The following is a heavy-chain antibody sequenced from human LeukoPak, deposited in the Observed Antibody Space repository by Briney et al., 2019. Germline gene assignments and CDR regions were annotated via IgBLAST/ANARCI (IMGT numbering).Heavy chain of an antibody. J-gene: IGHJ4*02. CDR1: GGTFSSYA. CDR2: IIPILGIA. CDR3: ARTYGSGSYSRDY. V-gene: IGHV1-69*04. D-gene: IGHD3-10*01. Sequence: EASVTVSCKASGGTFSSYAISWVRQAPGQGLEWMGRIIPILGIANYAQKFQGRVTITADKSTSTAYMELSSLRSEDTAVYYCARTYGSGSYSRDYWGQGTLVTVSS.